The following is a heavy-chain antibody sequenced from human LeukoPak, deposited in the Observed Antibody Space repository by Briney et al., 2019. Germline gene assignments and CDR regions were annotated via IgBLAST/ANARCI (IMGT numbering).Heavy chain of an antibody. V-gene: IGHV1-2*02. CDR2: INPNSGGT. CDR3: ARVLYSSSYYYIDV. CDR1: GYTFSGYY. Sequence: ASVKVSCKASGYTFSGYYMHWVRQAPGQGLEWMGWINPNSGGTNYAQKFQGRVTMTRDTSISTAYMELSRLRSDDTAVYYCARVLYSSSYYYIDVWGTGTTVTVSS. D-gene: IGHD6-6*01. J-gene: IGHJ6*03.